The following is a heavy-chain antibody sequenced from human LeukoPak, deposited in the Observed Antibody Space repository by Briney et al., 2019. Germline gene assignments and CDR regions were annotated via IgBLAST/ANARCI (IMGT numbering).Heavy chain of an antibody. D-gene: IGHD6-13*01. CDR1: GFTFSLYW. V-gene: IGHV3-7*04. CDR2: IKEDGSEK. J-gene: IGHJ4*02. CDR3: ARGLPGSIAAVGE. Sequence: GSLRLSCGASGFTFSLYWMSWVRQAPGKGLEWVANIKEDGSEKDYVDSVKGRFTLSRDNAKNSLYLQMNSLRAEDTAVYYCARGLPGSIAAVGEWGQGTLVTVSS.